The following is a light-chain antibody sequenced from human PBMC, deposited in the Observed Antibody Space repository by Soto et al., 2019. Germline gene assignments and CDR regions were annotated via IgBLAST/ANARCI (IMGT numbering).Light chain of an antibody. CDR3: QQRNNWPPVFT. J-gene: IGKJ3*01. Sequence: EIVLTQSPATLSLSPGERATLSCRASQSVSSYLAWYQQKPGQAPRLLIYYASNRATGIPARFSGSGSGTDFTLTISSLEPEDVAVYYCQQRNNWPPVFTFGPGTKVDIK. CDR2: YAS. CDR1: QSVSSY. V-gene: IGKV3-11*01.